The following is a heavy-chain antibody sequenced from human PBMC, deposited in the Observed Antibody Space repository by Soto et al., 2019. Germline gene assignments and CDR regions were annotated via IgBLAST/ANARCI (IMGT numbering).Heavy chain of an antibody. D-gene: IGHD1-26*01. J-gene: IGHJ4*02. CDR3: AKGSYRPHDY. CDR1: GFTFSSYG. CDR2: ISYDGSNK. Sequence: PGGSLRLSCAASGFTFSSYGMHWVRQAPGKGLEWVAVISYDGSNKYYADSVKGRFTISRDNSKNTLYLQMNSLRAEGTAVYYCAKGSYRPHDYWGQGTLVTVSS. V-gene: IGHV3-30*18.